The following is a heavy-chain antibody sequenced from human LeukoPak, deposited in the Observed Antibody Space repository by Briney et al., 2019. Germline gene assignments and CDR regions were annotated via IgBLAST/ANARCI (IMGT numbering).Heavy chain of an antibody. Sequence: GGSLRLSCAASGFTFSDYSMNWVRQAPGKGLEWVSFISRSSRHVCYEGSVKGRFTISRDNAKNSLFLQMNSLRAEDMAVYYCVRDFMGMGGTTAYLHHWGQGTLVTVSS. CDR2: ISRSSRHV. CDR3: VRDFMGMGGTTAYLHH. CDR1: GFTFSDYS. D-gene: IGHD1-1*01. V-gene: IGHV3-21*01. J-gene: IGHJ1*01.